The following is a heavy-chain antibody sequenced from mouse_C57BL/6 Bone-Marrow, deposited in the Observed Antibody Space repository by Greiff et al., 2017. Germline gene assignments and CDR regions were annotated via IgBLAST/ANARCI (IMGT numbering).Heavy chain of an antibody. D-gene: IGHD1-1*01. CDR1: GYTFTDYE. Sequence: QVQLKESGAELVRPGASVTLSCKASGYTFTDYEMHWVKQTPVHGLEWIGAIDPETGGTAYNQKFKGKAILTADKSSSTAYMELRSLTSEDSAVYYCTRHDGRSWFAYWGQGTLVTVSA. J-gene: IGHJ3*01. CDR2: IDPETGGT. CDR3: TRHDGRSWFAY. V-gene: IGHV1-15*01.